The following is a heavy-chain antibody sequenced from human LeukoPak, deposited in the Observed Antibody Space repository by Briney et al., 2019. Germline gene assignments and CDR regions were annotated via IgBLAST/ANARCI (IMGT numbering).Heavy chain of an antibody. CDR3: ARGVEGPYCSGGSCYYFDY. J-gene: IGHJ4*02. CDR1: GYTFTGYY. Sequence: ASVKVSCKASGYTFTGYYMHWVRQAPGQGLEWMGWVNPNSGGTNYAQKFQGRVTMTGDTSISTAYMELSRLRSDDTAVYYCARGVEGPYCSGGSCYYFDYWGQGTLVTVSS. V-gene: IGHV1-2*02. D-gene: IGHD2-15*01. CDR2: VNPNSGGT.